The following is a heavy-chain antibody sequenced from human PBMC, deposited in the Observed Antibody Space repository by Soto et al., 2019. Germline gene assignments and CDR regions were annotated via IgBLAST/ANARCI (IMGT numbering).Heavy chain of an antibody. CDR1: GFTFSSYS. CDR3: ARDLVPPAEPSY. D-gene: IGHD6-13*01. J-gene: IGHJ4*02. V-gene: IGHV3-21*01. CDR2: ISGSSSYI. Sequence: EVQLVESGGGLVKPGGSLRLSCAASGFTFSSYSMNWVRQAPGKGLEWVSSISGSSSYIYYADTVKGRFTISRDNAKNSLYLQMNSLRAEDTAVYYCARDLVPPAEPSYWGQGTLVTVSS.